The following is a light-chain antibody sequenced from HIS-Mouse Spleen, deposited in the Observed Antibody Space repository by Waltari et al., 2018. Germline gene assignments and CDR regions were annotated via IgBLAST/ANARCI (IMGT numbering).Light chain of an antibody. CDR3: NSRDSSCNHLV. J-gene: IGLJ3*02. Sequence: SSDLTQDPAVSVGFGQTGRSACQGDSLGRHYSCWYQQNPGQAPVLDIYGKNNRPSWIQDRLSGSSSGNPASLTITGAQAEDEADYYCNSRDSSCNHLVFGGGTKLTVL. CDR2: GKN. CDR1: SLGRHY. V-gene: IGLV3-19*01.